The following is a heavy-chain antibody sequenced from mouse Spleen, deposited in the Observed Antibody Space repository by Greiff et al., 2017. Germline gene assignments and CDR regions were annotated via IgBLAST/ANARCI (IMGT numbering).Heavy chain of an antibody. CDR1: GYTFTSYW. CDR3: ARGDFSMITTA. J-gene: IGHJ2*01. V-gene: IGHV1-69*01. D-gene: IGHD2-4*01. CDR2: IDPSDSYT. Sequence: QVQLKQPGAELVMPGASVKLSCKASGYTFTSYWMHWVKQRPGQGLEWIGEIDPSDSYTNYNQKFKGKATLTVDKSSSTAYMQLSSLTSEDSAVYYCARGDFSMITTAWGQGTTLTVSS.